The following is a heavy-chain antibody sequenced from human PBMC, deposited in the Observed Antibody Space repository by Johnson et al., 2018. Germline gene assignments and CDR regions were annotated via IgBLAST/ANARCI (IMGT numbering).Heavy chain of an antibody. CDR1: GFRFSSYG. V-gene: IGHV3-33*01. CDR3: ARDQVVTANPFPYYYGMDV. J-gene: IGHJ6*02. D-gene: IGHD2-21*02. CDR2: IWYDGSNK. Sequence: QVQLVQSGGGVVQPGRSLRLSCAASGFRFSSYGMHWVRQAPGKGLEWVAVIWYDGSNKYYADSVKGRFTISRDNSKNTLYLQMNSLRAEDTAVYYCARDQVVTANPFPYYYGMDVWGQGTTVTVSS.